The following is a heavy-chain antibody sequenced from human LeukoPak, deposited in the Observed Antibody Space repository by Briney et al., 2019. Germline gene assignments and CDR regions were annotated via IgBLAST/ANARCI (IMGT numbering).Heavy chain of an antibody. CDR3: ARRGSYNLVGYAFDI. V-gene: IGHV1-46*01. CDR2: INPSGGT. CDR1: GYTFTDYY. Sequence: ASVKVSCKASGYTFTDYYMHWVRQAPGQGLEWMGIINPSGGTNYAQKFQGRVTITADKSTSTAYMELSSLRSEDTAVYYCARRGSYNLVGYAFDIWGQGTMVTVSS. D-gene: IGHD1-26*01. J-gene: IGHJ3*02.